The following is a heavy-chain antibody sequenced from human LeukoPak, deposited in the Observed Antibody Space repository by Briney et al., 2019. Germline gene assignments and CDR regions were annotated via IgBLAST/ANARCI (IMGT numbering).Heavy chain of an antibody. D-gene: IGHD4-17*01. Sequence: GRSLRLSCAASGFTFSSYGMHWVRQAPGKGLEWVAVISYHGSNKYYADSVKGRFTISRDNSKNTLYLQMNSLRAEDTAVYYCEKYSDYGDYLDWFDPWGQGTLVTVSS. CDR3: EKYSDYGDYLDWFDP. J-gene: IGHJ5*02. V-gene: IGHV3-30*18. CDR2: ISYHGSNK. CDR1: GFTFSSYG.